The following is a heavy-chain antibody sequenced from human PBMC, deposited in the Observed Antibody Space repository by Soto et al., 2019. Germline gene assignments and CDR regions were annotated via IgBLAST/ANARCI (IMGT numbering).Heavy chain of an antibody. Sequence: QVQLQESGPGLVQPSETLSLTCTVSGGSITSYYWSWIRQPPGEGLEWLGYIYYSWSTNYNPSIKIRVTISQDTSKNQFSLKLSSVTAADTAVYYCARGHISGYYVCDSWGQGILVTVSS. CDR2: IYYSWST. V-gene: IGHV4-59*01. J-gene: IGHJ4*02. CDR3: ARGHISGYYVCDS. D-gene: IGHD6-19*01. CDR1: GGSITSYY.